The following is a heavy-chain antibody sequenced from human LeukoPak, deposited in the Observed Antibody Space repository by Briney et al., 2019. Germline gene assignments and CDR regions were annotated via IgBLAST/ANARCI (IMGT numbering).Heavy chain of an antibody. CDR2: IKQDGSEK. CDR1: GFSLSTYW. V-gene: IGHV3-7*01. J-gene: IGHJ4*02. CDR3: ATDLCGSRPNF. Sequence: GGSLRLSCVPSGFSLSTYWMRRVRQAPGKGLEWVANIKQDGSEKYYVDSAKGRFTISRDNAKNSLYLQMNSLRAEDTAVYYCATDLCGSRPNFWCQGILVTVSS. D-gene: IGHD1-7*01.